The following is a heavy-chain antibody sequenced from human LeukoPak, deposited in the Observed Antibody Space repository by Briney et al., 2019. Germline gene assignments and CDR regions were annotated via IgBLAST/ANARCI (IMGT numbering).Heavy chain of an antibody. D-gene: IGHD7-27*01. CDR1: GDTFTNYD. V-gene: IGHV1-8*01. CDR3: ARGPPNWGYDF. J-gene: IGHJ4*02. CDR2: MSPNSGNT. Sequence: ASVKVSCEASGDTFTNYDINWVRQATGQGLEWLGWMSPNSGNTGYAQKFQGRVSMTRDTYVNTAYMELSSLRSEDTAVYYCARGPPNWGYDFWGQGTLVTVSS.